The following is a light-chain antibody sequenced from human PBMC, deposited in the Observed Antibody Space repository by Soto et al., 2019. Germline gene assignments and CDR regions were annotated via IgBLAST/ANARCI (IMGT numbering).Light chain of an antibody. Sequence: QSALTQPPSVSAAPGQKVTMSCSGSSSNIGKYYVSWHQQLPGTAPKLLIYENDKRPSGIPDRFSGSKSGTSATLGITGLQTGDEADYYCETWDSSLTTFVFGTGTKVTVL. CDR1: SSNIGKYY. J-gene: IGLJ1*01. CDR3: ETWDSSLTTFV. V-gene: IGLV1-51*02. CDR2: END.